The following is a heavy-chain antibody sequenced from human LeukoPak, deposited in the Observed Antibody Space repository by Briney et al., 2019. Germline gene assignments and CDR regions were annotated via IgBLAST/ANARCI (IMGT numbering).Heavy chain of an antibody. J-gene: IGHJ6*03. CDR3: ARETSQKGAHYMDV. Sequence: SETLSLTCAVYGGSFSGYYWSWIRQPPGKGLEWIGEINHSGSTNYNPSLKSRVTISVDTSKNQFSLKLSSVTAADTPVYYCARETSQKGAHYMDVWGKGTTVTISS. V-gene: IGHV4-34*01. D-gene: IGHD3-16*01. CDR1: GGSFSGYY. CDR2: INHSGST.